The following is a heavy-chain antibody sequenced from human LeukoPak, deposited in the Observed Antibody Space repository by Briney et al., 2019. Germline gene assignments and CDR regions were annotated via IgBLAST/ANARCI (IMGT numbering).Heavy chain of an antibody. D-gene: IGHD3-3*01. J-gene: IGHJ4*02. Sequence: GASVKVSCKASGYTFTSYGISWVRQAPGQGLEWMGWISAYNGNTNYAQKLQGRVTMTTDTSTSTAYMELRSLRSDDTAVYYCARVFPPNYDFWSGYPDHWGQGTLVTVSS. CDR2: ISAYNGNT. CDR1: GYTFTSYG. V-gene: IGHV1-18*01. CDR3: ARVFPPNYDFWSGYPDH.